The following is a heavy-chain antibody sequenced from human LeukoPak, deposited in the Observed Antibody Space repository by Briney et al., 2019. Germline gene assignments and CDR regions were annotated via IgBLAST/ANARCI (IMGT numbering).Heavy chain of an antibody. CDR3: TRAWYSSSWYHYYYYGMDV. CDR2: IRRKAYGGTT. D-gene: IGHD6-13*01. Sequence: GGSLRLSCTASGFTFGDYAMSWVRQAPGKGLEWVGFIRRKAYGGTTEYAASVKGRFTISRDDSKSIAYLQMNSLKTEDTAVYYCTRAWYSSSWYHYYYYGMDVWGQGTTVTVSS. CDR1: GFTFGDYA. J-gene: IGHJ6*02. V-gene: IGHV3-49*04.